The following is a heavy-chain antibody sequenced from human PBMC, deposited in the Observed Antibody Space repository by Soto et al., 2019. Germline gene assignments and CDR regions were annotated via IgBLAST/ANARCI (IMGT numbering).Heavy chain of an antibody. V-gene: IGHV4-34*01. CDR3: ARGVMITFGGVSWFDP. CDR2: INHSGST. J-gene: IGHJ5*02. D-gene: IGHD3-16*01. Sequence: PSETLSLTCAVYGGSFSGYYWSWIRQPPGKGLEWIGEINHSGSTNYYPALKSRVTRAVDTSKNQFSLKLRPVTAADTSVYYCARGVMITFGGVSWFDPWGQGTLVTVSS. CDR1: GGSFSGYY.